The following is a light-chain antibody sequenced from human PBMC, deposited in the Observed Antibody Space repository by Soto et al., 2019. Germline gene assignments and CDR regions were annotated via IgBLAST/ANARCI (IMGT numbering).Light chain of an antibody. CDR2: DAS. CDR3: QQFNSYPIT. Sequence: IQLTQSPSSLSASVGDRVTVTCRASQGINSALAWFQHKPGRPPRLLIHDASSLESGVPSRFSGSGSGTDFILTISSLQPEDFATYYCQQFNSYPITFGQGTRLEI. V-gene: IGKV1-13*02. CDR1: QGINSA. J-gene: IGKJ5*01.